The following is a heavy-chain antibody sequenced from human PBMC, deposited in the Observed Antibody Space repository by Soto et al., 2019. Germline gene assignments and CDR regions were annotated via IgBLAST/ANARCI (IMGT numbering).Heavy chain of an antibody. J-gene: IGHJ6*02. D-gene: IGHD6-13*01. CDR3: AKDVSSTWYSGMEV. V-gene: IGHV3-9*01. CDR1: GFTFDDYA. Sequence: EVQLVESGGGLVQPGGSLRLSCAASGFTFDDYAMHWVRQDPGKGLEWVSGINWNGADIGYADSVKGRFTISRDNAKNSLHLQMNSLRAADTALYYFAKDVSSTWYSGMEVWGQGTTFTVSS. CDR2: INWNGADI.